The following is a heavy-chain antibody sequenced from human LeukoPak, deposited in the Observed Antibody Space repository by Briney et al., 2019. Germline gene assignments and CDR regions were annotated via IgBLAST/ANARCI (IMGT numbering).Heavy chain of an antibody. Sequence: SETLSLTCAVSGGSISSSNWWSWVRQPPGKGLEWIGSIYYSGSTYYNPSLKSRVTISVDTSKNQFSLKLSSVTAADTAVYYCARSTYCSGGSCSHNWFDPWGQGTLVTVSS. CDR2: IYYSGST. D-gene: IGHD2-15*01. J-gene: IGHJ5*02. V-gene: IGHV4-4*02. CDR1: GGSISSSNW. CDR3: ARSTYCSGGSCSHNWFDP.